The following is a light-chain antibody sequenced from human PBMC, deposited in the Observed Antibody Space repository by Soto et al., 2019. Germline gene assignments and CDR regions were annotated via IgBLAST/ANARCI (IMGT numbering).Light chain of an antibody. CDR2: GAS. Sequence: EIVLTQSPGTLSLSPWERATLSCRASQSVSSSYLAWYQQKPGQAPRLLIYGASSRATGIPARFSGSGSGTDFTLTISSLQSEDFALYYCQHYNNWPTFGQGTKVDIK. CDR1: QSVSSSY. V-gene: IGKV3-20*01. CDR3: QHYNNWPT. J-gene: IGKJ1*01.